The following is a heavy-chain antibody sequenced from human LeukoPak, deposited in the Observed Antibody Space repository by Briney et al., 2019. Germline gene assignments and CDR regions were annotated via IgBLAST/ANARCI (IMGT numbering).Heavy chain of an antibody. V-gene: IGHV3-48*03. Sequence: GGSLRLSCAASGFSLRSSEMIWVRQAPGKGPEWVAHINSADNVEYYTDSVRGRFTMSRDNAKDLLYLQMNSLRDEDTAVYYCARDTVNGPFVISLDLWGQGVLVTVSS. CDR1: GFSLRSSE. D-gene: IGHD2-8*01. CDR2: INSADNVE. J-gene: IGHJ5*02. CDR3: ARDTVNGPFVISLDL.